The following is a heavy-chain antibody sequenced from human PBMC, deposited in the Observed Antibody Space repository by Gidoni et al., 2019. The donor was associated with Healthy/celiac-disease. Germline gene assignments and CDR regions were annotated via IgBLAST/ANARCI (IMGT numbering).Heavy chain of an antibody. V-gene: IGHV4-39*01. CDR1: GGSISSSRYY. CDR3: ARLEMATIYRDDAFDI. J-gene: IGHJ3*02. CDR2: IYYSGST. Sequence: QLQLQESGPGLVKPSENLSLTCTVSGGSISSSRYYWGWTRPPPGTGLEWIGSIYYSGSTYHNPSLKSRVTISVDTSKNQFSLKLSSVTAADTAVYYCARLEMATIYRDDAFDIWGQGTMVTVSS. D-gene: IGHD5-12*01.